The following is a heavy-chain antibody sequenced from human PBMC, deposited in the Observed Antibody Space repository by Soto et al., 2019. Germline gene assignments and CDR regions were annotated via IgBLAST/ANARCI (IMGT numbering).Heavy chain of an antibody. CDR2: ISYDGSNK. D-gene: IGHD6-19*01. CDR3: ARDGIAVAGTGGYWFDP. V-gene: IGHV3-30*03. CDR1: GFTFNTYG. Sequence: QVQLVESGGGVVQPERSLRLSCAASGFTFNTYGLHWVRQAPGKGLEWVALISYDGSNKYYADSVKGRFTIFRDNSKNTLYLQMNSLRAEDTAVYYCARDGIAVAGTGGYWFDPWGQGTLVTVSS. J-gene: IGHJ5*02.